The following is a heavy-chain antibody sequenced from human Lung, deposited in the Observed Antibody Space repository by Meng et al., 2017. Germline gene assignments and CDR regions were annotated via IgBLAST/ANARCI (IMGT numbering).Heavy chain of an antibody. Sequence: QGQVEESGPGLVKPSGTLSLTCAVSGGSISSSNWWSWVRQPPGKGLEWIGEIYHSGSTNYNPSLKSRITISVDKPKNQFSLTLSSVTAADTAVYYCTKNDFYCLGYWGQGTLVTVSS. V-gene: IGHV4-4*02. CDR2: IYHSGST. CDR3: TKNDFYCLGY. J-gene: IGHJ4*02. CDR1: GGSISSSNW. D-gene: IGHD2-21*01.